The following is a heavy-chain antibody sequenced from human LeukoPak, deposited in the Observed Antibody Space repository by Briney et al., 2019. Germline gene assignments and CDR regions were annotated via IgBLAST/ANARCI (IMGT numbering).Heavy chain of an antibody. CDR1: GFTFSSYA. CDR3: AGGYYEYFQH. J-gene: IGHJ1*01. D-gene: IGHD3-22*01. Sequence: GRSLRLSCAASGFTFSSYAMHWVRQAPGKGLEWVAVISYDGSNKYYADSVKGRFTISRGNSKNTLYLQMNSLRAEDTAVYYCAGGYYEYFQHWGQGTLVTVSS. V-gene: IGHV3-30-3*01. CDR2: ISYDGSNK.